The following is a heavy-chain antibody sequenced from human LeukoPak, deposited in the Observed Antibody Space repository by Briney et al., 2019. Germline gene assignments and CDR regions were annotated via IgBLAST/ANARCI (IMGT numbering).Heavy chain of an antibody. CDR3: ARIHGGLAAAAHFDY. J-gene: IGHJ4*02. V-gene: IGHV3-21*01. Sequence: KTGGSLRLSCAASGFTFSSYSMNWVRQAPGKGLEWVSSIGSSSSYIYYADSVKGRFTISRDNAKNSLYLQMNSLRAEDTAVYYCARIHGGLAAAAHFDYWGQGTLVTVSS. CDR1: GFTFSSYS. D-gene: IGHD6-13*01. CDR2: IGSSSSYI.